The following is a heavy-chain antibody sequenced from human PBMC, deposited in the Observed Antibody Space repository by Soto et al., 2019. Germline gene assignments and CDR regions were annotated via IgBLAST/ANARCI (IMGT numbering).Heavy chain of an antibody. J-gene: IGHJ4*02. CDR1: GYSSSSYW. V-gene: IGHV5-10-1*01. CDR3: ARPGSRYGHNYDL. CDR2: IDPSDSYT. Sequence: PGESLKISGKASGYSSSSYWINWVRQMPGKGLEWMGKIDPSDSYTNYSPSFQGHVSISADKSISTAYLQWSSLKASDTAMYYCARPGSRYGHNYDLWGQVTAVTVCS. D-gene: IGHD2-2*01.